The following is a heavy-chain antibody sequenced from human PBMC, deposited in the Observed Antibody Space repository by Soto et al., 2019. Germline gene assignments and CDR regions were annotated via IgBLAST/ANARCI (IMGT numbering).Heavy chain of an antibody. J-gene: IGHJ6*03. CDR3: ASGRGGIVYYYYYYMDV. CDR2: VNPNSGNT. CDR1: GYTFTSYD. D-gene: IGHD3-16*02. Sequence: GASVKVSCKASGYTFTSYDINWVRQATGQGLEWMGWVNPNSGNTGYAQKFQGRVTMTRNTSISTANMELSSLRSEDTAVYYCASGRGGIVYYYYYYMDVWGKGTTVTVSS. V-gene: IGHV1-8*01.